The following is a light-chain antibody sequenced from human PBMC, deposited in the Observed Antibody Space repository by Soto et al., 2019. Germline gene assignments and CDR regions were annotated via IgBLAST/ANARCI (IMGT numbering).Light chain of an antibody. CDR1: QSISSN. Sequence: KVITHSPAPLSLFPGERATLPCRASQSISSNLAWYQQKPGQAPRLLIYGASTRATDIPARFSGSGSGTEFTLTISSLQSEDFALYYCQQYNNWRTFGQGTKVDIK. J-gene: IGKJ1*01. V-gene: IGKV3-15*01. CDR2: GAS. CDR3: QQYNNWRT.